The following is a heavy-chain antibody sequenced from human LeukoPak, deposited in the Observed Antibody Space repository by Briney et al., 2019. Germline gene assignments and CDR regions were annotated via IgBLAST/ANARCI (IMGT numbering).Heavy chain of an antibody. CDR3: VRGQATAWGLDY. Sequence: PGGSLRLSCAASGFAFSTNWMRWVRQAPGKGLVWVSHISTDARTITYADFVKGRFTISRDNAKNTLYLQMNSLRAEDTALYYCVRGQATAWGLDYWGQGTLVTVSS. CDR1: GFAFSTNW. CDR2: ISTDARTI. D-gene: IGHD6-13*01. V-gene: IGHV3-74*01. J-gene: IGHJ4*02.